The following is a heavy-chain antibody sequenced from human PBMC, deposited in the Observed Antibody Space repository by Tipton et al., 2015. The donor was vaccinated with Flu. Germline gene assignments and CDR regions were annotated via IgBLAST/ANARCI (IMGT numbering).Heavy chain of an antibody. V-gene: IGHV3-53*01. CDR2: TYMDESA. D-gene: IGHD5-12*01. J-gene: IGHJ4*02. CDR1: GFSLSANY. Sequence: VQLVQSGGGLVQPGGSRRLSCAVSGFSLSANYVSWVRQAPGKGLEWVAVTYMDESAHYADSVKGRFTVSRDNSKSMLWLQMDRLRAEDTAVYYCARGPPDISEDSWGQGTLVTVSS. CDR3: ARGPPDISEDS.